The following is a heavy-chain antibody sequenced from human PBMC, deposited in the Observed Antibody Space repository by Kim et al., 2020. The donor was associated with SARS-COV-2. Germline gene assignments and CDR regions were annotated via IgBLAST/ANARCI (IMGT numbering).Heavy chain of an antibody. J-gene: IGHJ4*02. Sequence: GGSLRLSCAASGFTFGDYAMHWVRQAPGKGLEWVSGITSNSGKIDYADSVKGRFTISRDDAKNSLYLEMNSLRDEDTALSYCAKDEGSSGWLDFDYWGQG. CDR3: AKDEGSSGWLDFDY. CDR1: GFTFGDYA. V-gene: IGHV3-9*01. D-gene: IGHD6-19*01. CDR2: ITSNSGKI.